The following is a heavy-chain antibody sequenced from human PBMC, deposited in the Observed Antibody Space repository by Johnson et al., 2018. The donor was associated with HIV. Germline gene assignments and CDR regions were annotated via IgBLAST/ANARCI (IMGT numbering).Heavy chain of an antibody. CDR3: ARGGEYSSSLYAFDI. D-gene: IGHD6-13*01. CDR2: ISYDGSNK. CDR1: GFTFSSYW. V-gene: IGHV3-30*03. J-gene: IGHJ3*02. Sequence: QMLLVESGGGVVQPGRSLRLSCAASGFTFSSYWMHWVRQDPGKGLVWVAVISYDGSNKYYADSVKGRFTISRDNSKNTLYLQMNSLRAEDTAVYYCARGGEYSSSLYAFDIWGQGTMVTFSS.